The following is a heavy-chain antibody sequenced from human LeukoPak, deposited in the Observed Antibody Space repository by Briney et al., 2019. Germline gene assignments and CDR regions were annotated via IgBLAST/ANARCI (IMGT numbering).Heavy chain of an antibody. J-gene: IGHJ6*03. D-gene: IGHD4-17*01. V-gene: IGHV1-8*01. Sequence: ASVKVSCKASGYTFTSYDINWVRQATGQGLEWMGWMNPISGNTGHAQKFQGRVTMTRDTSISTAYMELSSLRSDDTAVYYCARDRWPVTRIHYYYSMDVWGKGTTVTVSS. CDR2: MNPISGNT. CDR3: ARDRWPVTRIHYYYSMDV. CDR1: GYTFTSYD.